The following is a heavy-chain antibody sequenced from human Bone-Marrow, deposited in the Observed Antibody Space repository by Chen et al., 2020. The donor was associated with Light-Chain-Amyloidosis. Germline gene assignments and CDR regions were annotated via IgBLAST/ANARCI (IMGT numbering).Heavy chain of an antibody. CDR1: GFTFSSYA. D-gene: IGHD3-10*01. J-gene: IGHJ6*02. V-gene: IGHV3-23*04. CDR3: AKFLDRGSWYYYYGMDV. Sequence: QVESGGGLVQPGGSLRLSCAASGFTFSSYAMSWVRQAPGKGLEWVSSIGGSGGNTYYADAVKGRFTLSRDNSKNTLSLQMNSLRAEDTAVYYCAKFLDRGSWYYYYGMDVWGQGTTVTVSS. CDR2: IGGSGGNT.